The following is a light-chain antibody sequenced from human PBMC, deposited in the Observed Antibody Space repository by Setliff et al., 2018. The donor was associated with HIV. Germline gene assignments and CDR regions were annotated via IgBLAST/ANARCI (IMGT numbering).Light chain of an antibody. CDR1: SSDVGGYNY. Sequence: QSALAQPRSVSGSPGQSVTISCTGTSSDVGGYNYVFWYQHHPGKAPKLMIYDVSKRPSGVPDRFPGSKSGNTASLTISGLQAEDEADYYCCSYAGSYTYVFGTGTKVTVL. CDR3: CSYAGSYTYV. V-gene: IGLV2-11*01. J-gene: IGLJ1*01. CDR2: DVS.